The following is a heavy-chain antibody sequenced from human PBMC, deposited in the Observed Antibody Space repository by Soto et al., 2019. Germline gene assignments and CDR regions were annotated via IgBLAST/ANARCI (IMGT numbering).Heavy chain of an antibody. V-gene: IGHV1-3*01. CDR2: INAGNGNT. CDR1: GYTFTSYA. J-gene: IGHJ3*02. CDR3: ARLPRGAFDI. Sequence: VSVKVSCKSPGYTFTSYAMHWVRQAPGQRLEWMGWINAGNGNTKYSQKFQGRVTITRDTSASTAYMELSSLRSEDTAVYYCARLPRGAFDIWGQGTMVTVSS.